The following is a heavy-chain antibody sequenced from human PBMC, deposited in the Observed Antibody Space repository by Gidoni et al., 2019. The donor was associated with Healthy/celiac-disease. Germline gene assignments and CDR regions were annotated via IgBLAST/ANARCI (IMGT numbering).Heavy chain of an antibody. V-gene: IGHV4-61*01. Sequence: QVQLQESGPGLVKPSETLSLTCTVSGGSVDSGSFYWSWIRQPPGKGLEWIGYIYYSGNTNYNPSLESRVTISVDTSKNQFSLKLKSVTAADTAVYFCARVTSGSFYDFDYWGQGTLVTVSS. CDR2: IYYSGNT. D-gene: IGHD1-26*01. J-gene: IGHJ4*02. CDR3: ARVTSGSFYDFDY. CDR1: GGSVDSGSFY.